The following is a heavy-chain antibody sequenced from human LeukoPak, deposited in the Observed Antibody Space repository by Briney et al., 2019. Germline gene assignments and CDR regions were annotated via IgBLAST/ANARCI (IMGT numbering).Heavy chain of an antibody. CDR2: IYTDGST. D-gene: IGHD1-26*01. CDR3: ARPTYSGSYYWFDY. J-gene: IGHJ4*02. V-gene: IGHV3-53*04. Sequence: GGSLRLSCAASGFTVGSTYMTWARQAPARGLEWVSIIYTDGSTYYADSVKGRFTISRYNSKNTLYLQMNSLRPEDTAVYYCARPTYSGSYYWFDYWGQGTLVTVSS. CDR1: GFTVGSTY.